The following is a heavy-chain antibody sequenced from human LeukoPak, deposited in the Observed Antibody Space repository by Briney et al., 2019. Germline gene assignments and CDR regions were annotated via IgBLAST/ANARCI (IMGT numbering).Heavy chain of an antibody. D-gene: IGHD6-13*01. CDR3: ATYSTSWSGDY. J-gene: IGHJ4*02. CDR2: IFYSGST. V-gene: IGHV4-59*05. CDR1: GGSISSYY. Sequence: SETLSLTCTVSGGSISSYYWSWIRQPPGKGLEWIGSIFYSGSTYYNPSLKSRVTISVDTSKNQFSLKVSSVTAADTAVYYCATYSTSWSGDYWGQGTLVTVSS.